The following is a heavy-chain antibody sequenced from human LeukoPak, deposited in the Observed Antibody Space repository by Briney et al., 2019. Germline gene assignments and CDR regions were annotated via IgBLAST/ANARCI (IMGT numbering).Heavy chain of an antibody. J-gene: IGHJ4*02. V-gene: IGHV4-34*01. Sequence: SETLSLTCAVYGGSFSGYYWSWIRQPPGKGLEWIGEINHSGSTNYNPSLKSRVTISVDTSKNQFSLKLSSVTAADTAVYYCARVGYCSSTSCYPRWATDYWGQGTLVTVSS. CDR2: INHSGST. CDR3: ARVGYCSSTSCYPRWATDY. CDR1: GGSFSGYY. D-gene: IGHD2-2*01.